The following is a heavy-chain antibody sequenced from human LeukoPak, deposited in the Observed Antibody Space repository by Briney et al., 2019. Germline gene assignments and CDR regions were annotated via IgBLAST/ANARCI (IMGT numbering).Heavy chain of an antibody. J-gene: IGHJ6*03. CDR1: GGSISSSSYY. CDR3: ARQGNYYGSGSYYNGYYYYMDV. CDR2: IYYSGST. V-gene: IGHV4-39*01. Sequence: PSETLSLTCTVSGGSISSSSYYWGWICQPPGKGLEWIGSIYYSGSTYYNPSLKSRVTISVDTSKNQFSLKLSSVTAADTAVYYCARQGNYYGSGSYYNGYYYYMDVWGKGTTVTVSS. D-gene: IGHD3-10*01.